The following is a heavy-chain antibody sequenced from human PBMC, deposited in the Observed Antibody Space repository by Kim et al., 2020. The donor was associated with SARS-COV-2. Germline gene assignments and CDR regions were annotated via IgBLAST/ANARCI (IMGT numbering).Heavy chain of an antibody. V-gene: IGHV3-23*01. CDR3: AKDPPNVLRFLEWLPYFDY. Sequence: GGSLRLSCAASGFTFSSYAMSWVRQAPGKGLEWVSAISGSGGSTYYADSVKGRFTISRDNSKNTLYLQMNSLRAEDTAVYYCAKDPPNVLRFLEWLPYFDYWGQGTLVTVSS. CDR2: ISGSGGST. D-gene: IGHD3-3*01. J-gene: IGHJ4*02. CDR1: GFTFSSYA.